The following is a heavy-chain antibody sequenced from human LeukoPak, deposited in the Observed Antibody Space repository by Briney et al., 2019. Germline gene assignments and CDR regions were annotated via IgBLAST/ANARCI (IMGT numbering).Heavy chain of an antibody. CDR1: GFTFSSYS. D-gene: IGHD3-10*01. CDR3: ARDRDETVRGTFDY. Sequence: PGGSLRLSCAASGFTFSSYSMNWVRQAPGKGLEWVSYISSSSSTIYYAGSVKGRFTISRDNAKNSLYLQMNSLRAEDTAVYYCARDRDETVRGTFDYWGQGTLVTVSS. J-gene: IGHJ4*02. CDR2: ISSSSSTI. V-gene: IGHV3-48*01.